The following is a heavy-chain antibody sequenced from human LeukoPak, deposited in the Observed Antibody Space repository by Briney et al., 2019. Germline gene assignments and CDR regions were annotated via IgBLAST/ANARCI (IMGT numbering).Heavy chain of an antibody. CDR1: GFTFSGYY. CDR3: ARHGSSWDFDY. D-gene: IGHD6-13*01. CDR2: ITYSDYTT. J-gene: IGHJ4*02. Sequence: GGSLRLSCAASGFTFSGYYMSWIRQAPGKGLEWVSYITYSDYTTYCYADSVKGRFTISRDNTKKSLYLQMNSLRAEDSAVYYCARHGSSWDFDYWGQGTLVTVSS. V-gene: IGHV3-11*01.